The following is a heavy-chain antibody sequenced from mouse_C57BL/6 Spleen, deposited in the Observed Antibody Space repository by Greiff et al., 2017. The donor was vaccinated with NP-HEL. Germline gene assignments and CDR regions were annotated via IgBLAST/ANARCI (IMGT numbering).Heavy chain of an antibody. Sequence: VHVKQSGAELVRPGSSVKMSCKTSGYTFTSYGINWVKQRPGQGLEWIGYIYIGNGYTEYNEKFKGKATLTSDTSSSTAYMQLCSLTSEDSAIYFCARSYDGYRPYAMDYWGQGTSVTVSS. D-gene: IGHD2-3*01. V-gene: IGHV1-58*01. CDR1: GYTFTSYG. CDR2: IYIGNGYT. J-gene: IGHJ4*01. CDR3: ARSYDGYRPYAMDY.